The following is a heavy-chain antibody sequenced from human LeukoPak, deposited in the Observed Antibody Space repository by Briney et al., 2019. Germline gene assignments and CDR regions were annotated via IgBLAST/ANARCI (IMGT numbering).Heavy chain of an antibody. V-gene: IGHV4-31*03. J-gene: IGHJ4*02. CDR1: GGSISSGGYY. D-gene: IGHD6-13*01. CDR3: AREALAAAGTIDY. CDR2: IYYSGST. Sequence: SETLSLTCTVSGGSISSGGYYWSWIRQHPGKGLEWIGYIYYSGSTYYNPSLKSRVTISVDTSKNQFSLKLSSVTPADTAVYYCAREALAAAGTIDYWGQGTLVTVSS.